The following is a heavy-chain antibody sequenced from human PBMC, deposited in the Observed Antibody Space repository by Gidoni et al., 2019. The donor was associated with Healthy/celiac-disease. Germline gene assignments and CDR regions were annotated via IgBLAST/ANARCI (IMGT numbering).Heavy chain of an antibody. J-gene: IGHJ4*02. CDR3: ARDEPDYYDSSGRIDY. D-gene: IGHD3-22*01. V-gene: IGHV3-21*01. CDR2: ISSSSSYI. CDR1: GFTFSRYS. Sequence: EVQLVESGGGLVKPGGSLRLSCAASGFTFSRYSMNWVRQAPGKGLEWVSSISSSSSYIYYADSVKGRFTISRDNAKNSLYLQMNSLRAEDTAVYYCARDEPDYYDSSGRIDYWGQGTLVTVSS.